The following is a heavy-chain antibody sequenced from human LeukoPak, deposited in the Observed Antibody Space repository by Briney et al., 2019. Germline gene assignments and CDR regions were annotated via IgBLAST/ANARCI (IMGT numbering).Heavy chain of an antibody. Sequence: ASVKVSCKASGYTFTSYYMHWVRQAPGQGLEWMGIINPSGGSTSYAQKFQGRVTITTDESTSTAYMELSSLRSEDTAVYYCARGPRVKQWLVYYFDYWGQGTLVTVSS. CDR2: INPSGGST. CDR1: GYTFTSYY. V-gene: IGHV1-46*01. D-gene: IGHD6-19*01. CDR3: ARGPRVKQWLVYYFDY. J-gene: IGHJ4*02.